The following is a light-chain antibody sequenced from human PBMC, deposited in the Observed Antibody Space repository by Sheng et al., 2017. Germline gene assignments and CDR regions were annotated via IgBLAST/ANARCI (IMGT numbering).Light chain of an antibody. Sequence: DIQMTQSPSTMSASVGDRVTITCRASQSISSWLAWYQQKPGKAPKLPIYKASSLESGVPSRFSGSGSETEFTLTISSLQPDDFATYYCQQYKTYPRTFGQGTKVEIK. V-gene: IGKV1-5*03. CDR3: QQYKTYPRT. CDR2: KAS. CDR1: QSISSW. J-gene: IGKJ1*01.